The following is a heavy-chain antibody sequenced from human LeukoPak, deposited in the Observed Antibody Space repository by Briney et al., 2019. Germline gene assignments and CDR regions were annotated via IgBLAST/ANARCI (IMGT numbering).Heavy chain of an antibody. CDR2: IYYSGST. Sequence: SETLSLTCTVSGGSISSSSYYWGWIRQPPGKGLEWIGSIYYSGSTYYNPSLKSRVTISVDTSKNQFSLKLSSVTAADTAVYYCASLQLPYYYMDVWGKGTTVTVSS. CDR1: GGSISSSSYY. J-gene: IGHJ6*03. CDR3: ASLQLPYYYMDV. D-gene: IGHD1-1*01. V-gene: IGHV4-39*07.